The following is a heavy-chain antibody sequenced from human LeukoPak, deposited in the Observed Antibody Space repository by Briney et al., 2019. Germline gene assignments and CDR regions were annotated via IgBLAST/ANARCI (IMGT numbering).Heavy chain of an antibody. CDR1: GGTFSSYA. CDR3: ARGGSSWGGGTSYYYYYMDV. V-gene: IGHV1-69*06. J-gene: IGHJ6*03. D-gene: IGHD6-6*01. Sequence: GASVKVSCKASGGTFSSYAISWVRQAPGQGLEWMGGIIPIFGTANYAQKFQGRVTITADKSTSTAYMELSSLRSEDTAVYYCARGGSSWGGGTSYYYYYMDVWGQGTLVTVSS. CDR2: IIPIFGTA.